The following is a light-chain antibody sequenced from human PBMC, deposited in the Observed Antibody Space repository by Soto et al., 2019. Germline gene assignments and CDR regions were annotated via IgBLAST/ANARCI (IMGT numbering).Light chain of an antibody. Sequence: DILMTQSPDALAVSLGERATINCKSRQSVLYSSNNKKYLAWYQQKPGQPPKLLIYWASTRESGVPDRFSGSGSGTDFTLTISSLQAEDVAVYYCQQYYSTPLTFGQGTKVDIK. V-gene: IGKV4-1*01. CDR2: WAS. J-gene: IGKJ1*01. CDR3: QQYYSTPLT. CDR1: QSVLYSSNNKKY.